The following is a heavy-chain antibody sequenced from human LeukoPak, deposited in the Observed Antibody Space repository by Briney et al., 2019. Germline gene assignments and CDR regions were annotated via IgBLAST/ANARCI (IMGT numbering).Heavy chain of an antibody. CDR3: ARGNVLTGYSRY. D-gene: IGHD3-9*01. CDR2: ISSNGAST. Sequence: GGSLRLSCAASGVTFSNYAMHWARQAPGKGLEYVSGISSNGASTYYANSVKGRFIISRDNSKNTLFLQMDNLRAEDMAVYYCARGNVLTGYSRYWGQGTLVTVSS. CDR1: GVTFSNYA. V-gene: IGHV3-64*01. J-gene: IGHJ4*02.